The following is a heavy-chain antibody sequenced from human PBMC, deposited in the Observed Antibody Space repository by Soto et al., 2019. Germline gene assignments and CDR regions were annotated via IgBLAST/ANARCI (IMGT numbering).Heavy chain of an antibody. J-gene: IGHJ5*02. CDR1: GGSISSGDYY. CDR3: ARVVSFCSSPSCRGRNWFDP. CDR2: MFYVGAT. V-gene: IGHV4-30-4*01. Sequence: PSETLSLTCSVSGGSISSGDYYWSWIRQPPGKGLEWIGYMFYVGATYYNPSLKSRVTISVDTSKNQFSLKLSSVTAADTAVYHCARVVSFCSSPSCRGRNWFDPWGQGTLVTVSS. D-gene: IGHD2-2*01.